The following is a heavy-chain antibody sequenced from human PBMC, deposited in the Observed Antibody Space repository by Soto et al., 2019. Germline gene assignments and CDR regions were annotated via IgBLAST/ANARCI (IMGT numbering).Heavy chain of an antibody. CDR2: IYPGDSDT. D-gene: IGHD3-16*01. V-gene: IGHV5-51*01. CDR1: GYSFTSSW. Sequence: PGESLKISCKGSGYSFTSSWIGWVRQMPGKGLEWMGIIYPGDSDTRYSPSFQGQVTISADKSISTAYLQWSSLKASDTAMYYCARGAGYVLSYYGMDVWGQGTTVTV. CDR3: ARGAGYVLSYYGMDV. J-gene: IGHJ6*02.